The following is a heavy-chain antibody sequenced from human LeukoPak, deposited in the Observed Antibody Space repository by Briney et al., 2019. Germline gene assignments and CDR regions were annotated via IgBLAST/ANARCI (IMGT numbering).Heavy chain of an antibody. D-gene: IGHD2-2*02. CDR2: INPNSGGT. CDR1: GYTFTGYY. CDR3: ARETGYCSSTSCYTAFDY. J-gene: IGHJ4*02. V-gene: IGHV1-2*04. Sequence: GASVKVSCKASGYTFTGYYMHWVRQAPGQGLEWMGWINPNSGGTNYAQKFQGWVTMTRDTSISTAYMELSRLRSDDTAVYYCARETGYCSSTSCYTAFDYWGQGTLVTVSS.